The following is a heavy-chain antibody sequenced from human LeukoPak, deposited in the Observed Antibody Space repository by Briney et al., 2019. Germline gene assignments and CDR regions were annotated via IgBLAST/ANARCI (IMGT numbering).Heavy chain of an antibody. J-gene: IGHJ4*02. Sequence: RSLRLSCAASGFTFSSYAMHWVRQAPGKGLEWVAVISYDGSNKYYADSVKGRFTISRDNSKNTLYLQMNSLRAEDTAVYYCARVRYYYDSSGLPQYWGQGTLVTVSS. CDR3: ARVRYYYDSSGLPQY. V-gene: IGHV3-30*04. CDR2: ISYDGSNK. CDR1: GFTFSSYA. D-gene: IGHD3-22*01.